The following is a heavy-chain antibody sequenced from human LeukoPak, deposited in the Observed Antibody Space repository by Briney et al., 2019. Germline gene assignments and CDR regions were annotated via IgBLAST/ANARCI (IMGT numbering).Heavy chain of an antibody. CDR1: GFTFSSYA. V-gene: IGHV3-21*04. CDR3: VRDRGTYRPIDY. J-gene: IGHJ4*02. D-gene: IGHD1-26*01. Sequence: KSGGSLRLSCAASGFTFSSYAMHWVRQAPGKGLEWVSSISYTGTYIYYADSVKGRFTISRDNAQNSLYLQMNSLRAEDTAIYYCVRDRGTYRPIDYWGQGTLVTVSS. CDR2: ISYTGTYI.